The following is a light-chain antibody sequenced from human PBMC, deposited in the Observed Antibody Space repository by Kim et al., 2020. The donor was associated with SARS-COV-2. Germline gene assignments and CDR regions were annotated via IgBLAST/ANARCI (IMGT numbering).Light chain of an antibody. J-gene: IGLJ3*02. CDR3: QSGDSSGSYWV. V-gene: IGLV3-25*03. CDR1: ALPKQY. Sequence: SPGQTARITCSGDALPKQYAYWYQQKPGQAPVLVIYKDIERPSGIPERFSGSNSGTTVTLTISGVQAEDEADYYCQSGDSSGSYWVFGGGTQLTVL. CDR2: KDI.